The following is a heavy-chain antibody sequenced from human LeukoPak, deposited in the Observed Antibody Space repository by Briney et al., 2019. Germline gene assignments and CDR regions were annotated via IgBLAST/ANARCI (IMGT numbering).Heavy chain of an antibody. Sequence: GGSLRLSCAASGFTFTAYAMSWVRQAPGKGLEWVSAISGSAYYTSYADSVKGRFTISRDNSKNTLYLQMSSLRAEDTALYYCAKHKVATKVKDYWGQGTLVTVSS. CDR1: GFTFTAYA. CDR2: ISGSAYYT. V-gene: IGHV3-23*01. J-gene: IGHJ4*02. CDR3: AKHKVATKVKDY. D-gene: IGHD3-22*01.